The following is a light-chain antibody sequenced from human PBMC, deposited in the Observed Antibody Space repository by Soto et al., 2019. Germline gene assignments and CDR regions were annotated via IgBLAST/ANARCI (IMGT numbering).Light chain of an antibody. CDR2: VAS. J-gene: IGKJ5*01. Sequence: EFVLTQSPGTLSLSPGERATLSCRASQSVNQKLGWYQQKPGQAPRLLIYVASYRATGIPARFSGSGSGTEYTLTISNLQAEDFAVYYCQQFNNWPHTFGQGTRLEIK. CDR1: QSVNQK. CDR3: QQFNNWPHT. V-gene: IGKV3-15*01.